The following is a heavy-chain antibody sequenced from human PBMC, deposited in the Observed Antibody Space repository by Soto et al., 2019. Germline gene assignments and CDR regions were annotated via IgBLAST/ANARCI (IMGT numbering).Heavy chain of an antibody. Sequence: PVGSLRLSCSVSGFTFSSYTMHWVRQAPGKGLEYVASINIEGASTYYADSVKGRFIISRGNSKNTLYLQMSSLRAEDTAVYYCVKDRYVDYWGQGILVTVSS. CDR2: INIEGAST. V-gene: IGHV3-64D*06. CDR1: GFTFSSYT. CDR3: VKDRYVDY. J-gene: IGHJ4*02.